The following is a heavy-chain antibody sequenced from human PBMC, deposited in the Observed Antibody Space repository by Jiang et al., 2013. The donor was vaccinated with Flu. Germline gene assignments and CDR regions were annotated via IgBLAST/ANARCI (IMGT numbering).Heavy chain of an antibody. CDR1: GGSISSSSYY. V-gene: IGHV4-39*07. D-gene: IGHD2/OR15-2a*01. CDR3: ARFYLSSVGFDY. CDR2: IYYSGST. J-gene: IGHJ4*02. Sequence: GPGLVKPSETLSLTCTVSGGSISSSSYYWGWIRQPPGKGLEWIGSIYYSGSTYYNPSLKSRVIISVGTSKNQFSLKLTSVTAADTAVYYCARFYLSSVGFDYWGQGTLVT.